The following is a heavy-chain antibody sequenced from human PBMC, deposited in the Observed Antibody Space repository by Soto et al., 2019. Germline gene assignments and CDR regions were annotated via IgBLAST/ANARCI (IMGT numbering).Heavy chain of an antibody. CDR1: GGSFSGYY. D-gene: IGHD3-3*01. J-gene: IGHJ3*02. CDR2: INHSGST. CDR3: ASASPPSYYDFWSGYYTGDAFDI. Sequence: QVQLQQWGAGLLKPSETLSLTCAVYGGSFSGYYWSWIRQPPGKGLEWIGEINHSGSTNYNPSLKSRVTISVDTSKNQFSLKLSSVTAADTAVYYCASASPPSYYDFWSGYYTGDAFDIWGQGTMVTVSS. V-gene: IGHV4-34*01.